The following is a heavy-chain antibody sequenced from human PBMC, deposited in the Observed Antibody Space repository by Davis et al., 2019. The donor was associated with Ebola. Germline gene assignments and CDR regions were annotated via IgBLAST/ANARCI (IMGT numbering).Heavy chain of an antibody. CDR2: IDPSDSYT. D-gene: IGHD1-26*01. J-gene: IGHJ6*02. CDR1: GYTFTSHG. Sequence: KVSCKASGYTFTSHGISWVRQMPGKGLEWMGRIDPSDSYTNYSPSFQGHVTISADKSISTAYLQWRSLKASDTAMYYCARLSYKYYYYGMDVWGQGTTVTVSS. V-gene: IGHV5-10-1*01. CDR3: ARLSYKYYYYGMDV.